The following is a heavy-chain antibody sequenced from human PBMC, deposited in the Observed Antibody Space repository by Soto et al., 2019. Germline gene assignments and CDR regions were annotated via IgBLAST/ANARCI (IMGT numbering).Heavy chain of an antibody. CDR1: GYNFNKYV. CDR2: IGTSGYNT. Sequence: EVQLLESGGGLRQPGGSLRLYCVASGYNFNKYVVSWVRQATGKGLEWVSAIGTSGYNTYYTDYVKGRFTIYRDNSKNMMYLQMDSLTTEDTAVYYFTRRVNYIEDTGSHAFDIWEQGTRVIVS. J-gene: IGHJ3*02. V-gene: IGHV3-23*01. CDR3: TRRVNYIEDTGSHAFDI. D-gene: IGHD3-9*01.